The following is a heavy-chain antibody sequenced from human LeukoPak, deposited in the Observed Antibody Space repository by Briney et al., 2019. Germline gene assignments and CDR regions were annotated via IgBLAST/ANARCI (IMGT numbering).Heavy chain of an antibody. Sequence: GGSLRLSCAASGFPFSDYVMHWVRQAPGKGLEWVAVIRYDGNNKYYADSVKGRFTISRDNSKNTLYLQMNSLGAGDTAVYYCARDRGYSYGYFDYWGQGTLVTVSS. V-gene: IGHV3-33*01. CDR2: IRYDGNNK. J-gene: IGHJ4*02. D-gene: IGHD5-18*01. CDR3: ARDRGYSYGYFDY. CDR1: GFPFSDYV.